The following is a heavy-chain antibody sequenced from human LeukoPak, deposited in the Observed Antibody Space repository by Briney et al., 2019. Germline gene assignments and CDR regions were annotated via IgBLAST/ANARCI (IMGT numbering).Heavy chain of an antibody. CDR3: ARSYSSGWPDDY. V-gene: IGHV4-59*08. D-gene: IGHD6-19*01. CDR2: IYYSGST. CDR1: GGSISSYY. J-gene: IGHJ4*02. Sequence: SETLSLTCTVSGGSISSYYWSWIRQPPGKGLEWIGYIYYSGSTNYNPSLKSRVTISVDTSKNQFSLKLSSVTAADTAVYYCARSYSSGWPDDYWGQGTLVTVSS.